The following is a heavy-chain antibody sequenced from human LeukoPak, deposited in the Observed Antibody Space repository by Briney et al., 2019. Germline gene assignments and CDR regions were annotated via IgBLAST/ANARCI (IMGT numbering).Heavy chain of an antibody. J-gene: IGHJ5*02. D-gene: IGHD3-9*01. CDR1: GYTFTSHG. CDR3: ARADYDILTGSGRFDP. CDR2: ISAYNGNT. Sequence: ASVKVSCKASGYTFTSHGISWVRQAPGQGLEWMGWISAYNGNTNYAQKLQGRVTMTTDTSTSTAYMELRSLRSDDTAVYYCARADYDILTGSGRFDPWGQGTLVTVSS. V-gene: IGHV1-18*01.